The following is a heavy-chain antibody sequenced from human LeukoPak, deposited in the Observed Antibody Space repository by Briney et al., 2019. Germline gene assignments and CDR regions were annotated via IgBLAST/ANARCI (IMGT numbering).Heavy chain of an antibody. J-gene: IGHJ5*02. CDR1: GYTFTSYH. CDR3: ARIRTSSSNHNWFDP. Sequence: ASVKVSCKASGYTFTSYHLHWVRQAPGQGLEWMGIINPSGGSPNYAQKFQGRVTMTRDMSTSTAYMELSSLRSEDTAVYYCARIRTSSSNHNWFDPWGQGTLVTVSS. D-gene: IGHD6-6*01. CDR2: INPSGGSP. V-gene: IGHV1-46*01.